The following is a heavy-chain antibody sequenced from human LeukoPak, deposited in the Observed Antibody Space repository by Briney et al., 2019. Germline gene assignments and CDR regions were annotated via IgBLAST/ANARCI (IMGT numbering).Heavy chain of an antibody. CDR1: GFTFSSYG. V-gene: IGHV3-30*02. J-gene: IGHJ5*02. D-gene: IGHD3-3*01. CDR3: AKTYYDFWSGYRPFDP. Sequence: PGGSLRLSCAASGFTFSSYGMHWVRQAPGKGLEWVAFIRYDGSNKYYADSVKGRFTISRDNSKNTLYLQMNSLRAEGTALYYCAKTYYDFWSGYRPFDPWGQGTLVTVSS. CDR2: IRYDGSNK.